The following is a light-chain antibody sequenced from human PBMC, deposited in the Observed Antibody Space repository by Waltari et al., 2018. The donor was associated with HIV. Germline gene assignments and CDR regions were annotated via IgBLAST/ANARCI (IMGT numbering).Light chain of an antibody. V-gene: IGKV1D-12*01. CDR3: QQTNSFPIT. CDR1: QGIANW. Sequence: IQMTQFPSSVSASVGDRVTMTCRATQGIANWVAWYQQMPGKAPKLLIHGASILQGGVPSRFSGSGSGTFFTLTINSLQPEDFATYFCQQTNSFPITFGQGTRLDTK. J-gene: IGKJ5*01. CDR2: GAS.